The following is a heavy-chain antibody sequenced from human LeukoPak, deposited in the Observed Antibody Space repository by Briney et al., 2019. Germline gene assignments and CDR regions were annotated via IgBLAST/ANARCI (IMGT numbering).Heavy chain of an antibody. D-gene: IGHD5-12*01. CDR2: IYHSGRT. J-gene: IGHJ4*02. Sequence: SETLSLTCAVSGGSISSSNWWSWVRQPPGKGLEWIGEIYHSGRTNNNPSLKSRFTISVDKSKNQFSLKLSSVTAADTAVYYCARGGGSGYDESTFDYWGQGTLVTVSS. V-gene: IGHV4-4*02. CDR3: ARGGGSGYDESTFDY. CDR1: GGSISSSNW.